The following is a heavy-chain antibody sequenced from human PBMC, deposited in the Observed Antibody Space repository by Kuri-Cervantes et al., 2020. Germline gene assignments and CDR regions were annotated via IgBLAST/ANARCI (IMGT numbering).Heavy chain of an antibody. V-gene: IGHV3-9*01. CDR1: GFTFDDYA. Sequence: SLKISCAASGFTFDDYAMHWVRQAPGKGLEWVSGISWNSGSIGYADSVKGRFTISRDNAKNSLYLQMNSLRAEDTAVYYCARDMTIWGQGTMVTVSS. CDR2: ISWNSGSI. CDR3: ARDMTI. J-gene: IGHJ3*02.